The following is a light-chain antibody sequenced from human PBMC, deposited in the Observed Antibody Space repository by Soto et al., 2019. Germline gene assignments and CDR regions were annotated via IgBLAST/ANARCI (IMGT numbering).Light chain of an antibody. Sequence: DIHMTQSPSTLSASVGDRVTITCRASQSISSSLAWYQQKPGKAPKLLIYDASSFESGVPSRFSGSGSGTEFTLTISSLQPDDFATYYCQQYDRYSPWKFGLGTKV. CDR2: DAS. J-gene: IGKJ1*01. V-gene: IGKV1-5*01. CDR3: QQYDRYSPWK. CDR1: QSISSS.